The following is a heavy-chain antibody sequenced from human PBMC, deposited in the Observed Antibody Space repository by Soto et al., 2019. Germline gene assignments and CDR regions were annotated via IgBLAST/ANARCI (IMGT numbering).Heavy chain of an antibody. CDR2: IYYSGTS. Sequence: QLQLQESGPGLVKPSETLSLTCTVSGGSIRDDTYYWGWIRQPPGKGLEWIGSIYYSGTSSYNPSLKSRVTMSVDTSKQQSSLRLSSVTAEDTAVYYGARIHCHRPNCVPLDPWGQGTLVIVSS. CDR3: ARIHCHRPNCVPLDP. J-gene: IGHJ5*02. V-gene: IGHV4-39*01. CDR1: GGSIRDDTYY. D-gene: IGHD1-1*01.